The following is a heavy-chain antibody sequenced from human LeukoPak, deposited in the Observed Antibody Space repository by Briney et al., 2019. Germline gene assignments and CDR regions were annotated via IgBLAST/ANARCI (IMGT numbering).Heavy chain of an antibody. CDR2: IYPADSDI. CDR3: ARGKREFPGSGSYSTHFEY. V-gene: IGHV5-51*01. D-gene: IGHD3-10*01. Sequence: GESLKISCEGSGYSFDTHWIGWVRQMPGKGLEWMGIIYPADSDIRYSPSFQGQVTMSADKSIRTAYLHWSSLKASDTAMYYCARGKREFPGSGSYSTHFEYWGQGTLVTVSS. CDR1: GYSFDTHW. J-gene: IGHJ4*02.